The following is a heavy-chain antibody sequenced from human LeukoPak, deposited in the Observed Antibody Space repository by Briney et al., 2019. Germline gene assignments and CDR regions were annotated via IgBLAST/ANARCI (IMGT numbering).Heavy chain of an antibody. CDR2: IKQDGSET. J-gene: IGHJ4*02. Sequence: GGSLRLSCAASGFSFINYWMGWVRQAPGKGLEYVGNIKQDGSETYYVDSLRGRFTISRDNAKNSLYLQMNSLRVEDTAVYYCVRDDRSDSGYYYDNYWGQGTLVAVSS. D-gene: IGHD3-16*01. V-gene: IGHV3-7*01. CDR1: GFSFINYW. CDR3: VRDDRSDSGYYYDNY.